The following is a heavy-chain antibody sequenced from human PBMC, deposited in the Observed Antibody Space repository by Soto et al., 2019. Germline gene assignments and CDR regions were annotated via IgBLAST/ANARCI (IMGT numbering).Heavy chain of an antibody. CDR1: GFTFSSYA. Sequence: LRLSCAASGFTFSSYAMRWVRQAPGKGLEWVAVISYDGSNKYYADSVKGRFTISRDNSKNTLYLQMNSLRAEDTAVYYCASHYGSGSYWAKYYYYYYYGMDVWGQGTTVTVSS. D-gene: IGHD3-10*01. V-gene: IGHV3-30-3*01. CDR3: ASHYGSGSYWAKYYYYYYYGMDV. CDR2: ISYDGSNK. J-gene: IGHJ6*02.